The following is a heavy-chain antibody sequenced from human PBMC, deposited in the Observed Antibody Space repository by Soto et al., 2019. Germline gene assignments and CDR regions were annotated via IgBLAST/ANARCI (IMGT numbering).Heavy chain of an antibody. CDR1: GFTFSSYG. D-gene: IGHD3-10*01. CDR2: IWYDGSNK. V-gene: IGHV3-33*01. CDR3: ARTYGSGTQGYYYGMDV. J-gene: IGHJ6*02. Sequence: QVQLVESGGGVVQPGRSLRLSCVASGFTFSSYGMHWVRQAPGKGLEWVAVIWYDGSNKYYADSVKGRFTISRDNSKNTLYLQMNSLRAEDTAVYYCARTYGSGTQGYYYGMDVWGQGTTVTVSS.